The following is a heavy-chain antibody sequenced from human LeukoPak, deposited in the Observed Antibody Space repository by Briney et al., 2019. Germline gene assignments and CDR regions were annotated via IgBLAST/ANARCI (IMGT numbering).Heavy chain of an antibody. D-gene: IGHD5-18*01. V-gene: IGHV4-59*01. CDR2: IYYSGST. J-gene: IGHJ4*02. Sequence: PSETLSLTCTVPGGSISSSNWSWIRQPPGKGLEWIGYIYYSGSTNYNPSLKSRVTISVDTSKNQFSLKLSSVTAADTAVYYCARSYVDTAMPADNWGQGTLVTVSS. CDR1: GGSISSSN. CDR3: ARSYVDTAMPADN.